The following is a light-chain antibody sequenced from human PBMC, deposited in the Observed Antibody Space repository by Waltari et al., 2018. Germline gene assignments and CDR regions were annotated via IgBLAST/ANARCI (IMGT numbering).Light chain of an antibody. CDR3: MQATHWPYT. V-gene: IGKV2-30*02. CDR2: KVS. CDR1: QSLVHSDGNTT. Sequence: EVVMTQSPLSLPVTLRQPASISCTPSQSLVHSDGNTTLVWFHQRPGQSPRRLIYKVSSRDSEVPDRFSVGGSATDFTLRISRVEAEDVGVYYCMQATHWPYTFGQGTKLDIK. J-gene: IGKJ2*01.